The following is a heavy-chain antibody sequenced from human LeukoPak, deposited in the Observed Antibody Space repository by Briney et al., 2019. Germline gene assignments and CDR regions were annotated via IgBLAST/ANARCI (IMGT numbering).Heavy chain of an antibody. D-gene: IGHD3-22*01. J-gene: IGHJ4*02. V-gene: IGHV1-18*01. CDR3: ARAPGEYYDSSGYSY. Sequence: ASVKVSCKASGYTFNRYGISWVRQAPGQGLEWIGWISGSNGNTNYAQKLQGRVTMTTDTSTSTAYMELRSLRSDDTAVYYCARAPGEYYDSSGYSYWGQGTLVTVSS. CDR2: ISGSNGNT. CDR1: GYTFNRYG.